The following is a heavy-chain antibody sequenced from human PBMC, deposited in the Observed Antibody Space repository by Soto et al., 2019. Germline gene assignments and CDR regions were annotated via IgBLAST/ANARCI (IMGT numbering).Heavy chain of an antibody. CDR1: GASISSFN. CDR3: ARDRGEYTSSWFWYFSH. D-gene: IGHD6-13*01. V-gene: IGHV4-4*07. CDR2: LNIAGTI. J-gene: IGHJ4*02. Sequence: PSETLSLTCSVSGASISSFNWNWVRQPAGKGPEWVGRLNIAGTINYNPSLKSRITMSMDTSKIQISLHLRSVTAADTAIYYCARDRGEYTSSWFWYFSHWGQGTLVTVSS.